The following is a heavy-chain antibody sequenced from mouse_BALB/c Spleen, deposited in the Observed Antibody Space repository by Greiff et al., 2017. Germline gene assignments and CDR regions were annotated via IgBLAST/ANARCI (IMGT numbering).Heavy chain of an antibody. V-gene: IGHV5-6-4*01. Sequence: EVQVVESGGGLVKPGGSLKLSCAASGFTFSSYTMSWVRQTPEKRLEWVATISSGGSYTYYPDSVKGRFTISRDNAKNTLYLQMSSLKSEDTAMYYCTREVRGYAMDYWGQGTSVTVSS. J-gene: IGHJ4*01. CDR2: ISSGGSYT. CDR1: GFTFSSYT. D-gene: IGHD2-14*01. CDR3: TREVRGYAMDY.